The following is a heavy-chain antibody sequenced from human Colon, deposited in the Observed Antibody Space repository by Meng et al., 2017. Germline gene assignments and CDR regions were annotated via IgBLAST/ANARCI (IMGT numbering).Heavy chain of an antibody. V-gene: IGHV4-39*07. Sequence: SETLSLTCTVSGGSISSSSYYWGWIRQPPGKGLEWIGSIYYSGSTYYNPSLKSRVTISVDTSKNQFSLKLSSVTAADTAVYYCARIDITYGELDYWGQGTLVTVSS. J-gene: IGHJ4*02. D-gene: IGHD4-17*01. CDR1: GGSISSSSYY. CDR3: ARIDITYGELDY. CDR2: IYYSGST.